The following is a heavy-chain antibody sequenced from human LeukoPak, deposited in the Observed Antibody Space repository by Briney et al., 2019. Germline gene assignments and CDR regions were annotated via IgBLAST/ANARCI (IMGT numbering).Heavy chain of an antibody. CDR3: AKDQDVYSGSQS. J-gene: IGHJ4*02. CDR1: GFTFSSYA. CDR2: ISGSDSST. V-gene: IGHV3-23*01. D-gene: IGHD1-26*01. Sequence: GGSLRLSCAASGFTFSSYAMSWVRQAPGKGQEWVSTISGSDSSTYYADSVRGRFTISRDNSKNTVFLQMNSLRVEDTAIYYCAKDQDVYSGSQSWGQGTLVTVSS.